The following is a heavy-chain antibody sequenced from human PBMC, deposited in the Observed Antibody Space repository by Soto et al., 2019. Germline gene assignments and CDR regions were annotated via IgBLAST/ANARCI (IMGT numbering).Heavy chain of an antibody. Sequence: PSETLSLTCTVSGGSISSSSYYWGWIRQPPGKGLEWIGSIYYSGSTYYNPSLKSRVTISVDTSKNQFSLKLSSVTAADTAVYDCARPGYGDYDHDAFDIWGQGTMVT. CDR2: IYYSGST. D-gene: IGHD4-17*01. CDR1: GGSISSSSYY. V-gene: IGHV4-39*01. CDR3: ARPGYGDYDHDAFDI. J-gene: IGHJ3*02.